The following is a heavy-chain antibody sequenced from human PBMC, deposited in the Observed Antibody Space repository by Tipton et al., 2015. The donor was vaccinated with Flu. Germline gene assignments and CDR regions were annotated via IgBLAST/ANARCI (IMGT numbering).Heavy chain of an antibody. CDR2: ISWNSGSI. CDR3: AKDIIGGYCSGGSCYSMFDY. D-gene: IGHD2-15*01. Sequence: LSLTCAASGFTFDDYAMHWVRQAPGKGLEWVSGISWNSGSIGYADSVKGRFTISRDNAKNSLYLQMSSLRAEDTALYYCAKDIIGGYCSGGSCYSMFDYWGQGTLVTVSS. CDR1: GFTFDDYA. J-gene: IGHJ4*02. V-gene: IGHV3-9*01.